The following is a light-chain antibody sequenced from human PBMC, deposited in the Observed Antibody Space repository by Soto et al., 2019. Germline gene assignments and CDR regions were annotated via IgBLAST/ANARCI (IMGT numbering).Light chain of an antibody. J-gene: IGKJ1*01. Sequence: EIVLTQSPATLSLSPGERATLSCRASQSVSSYLAWYQQKPGQAPRLLIYDASNRATGIPARFSGRGSGTDFTLPTSSLEPEDFAVYSCQQRSTGGGRCGQGTKVDIK. CDR2: DAS. CDR1: QSVSSY. V-gene: IGKV3-11*01. CDR3: QQRSTGGGR.